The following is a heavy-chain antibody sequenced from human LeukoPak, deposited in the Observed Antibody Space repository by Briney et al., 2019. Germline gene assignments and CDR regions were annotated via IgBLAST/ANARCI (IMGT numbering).Heavy chain of an antibody. CDR1: GFTFSSYG. CDR2: IRYDGSNK. Sequence: GGSLRLSCAASGFTFSSYGMRWVRQAPGKGLEWVAFIRYDGSNKYYADSVKGRFTISRDNSKNTLYLQMYSLRAEDTAVYYCARDGIVGATLAFDYWGQGTLVTVSS. CDR3: ARDGIVGATLAFDY. D-gene: IGHD1-26*01. V-gene: IGHV3-30*02. J-gene: IGHJ4*02.